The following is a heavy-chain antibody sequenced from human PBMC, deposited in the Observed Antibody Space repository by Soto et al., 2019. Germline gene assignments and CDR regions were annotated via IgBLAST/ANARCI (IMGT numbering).Heavy chain of an antibody. CDR1: GFTFTSSA. CDR3: AAGRGCSNGVCYTKLYYYYYYGMDV. V-gene: IGHV1-58*01. J-gene: IGHJ6*02. CDR2: IVVGSGNT. D-gene: IGHD2-8*01. Sequence: SVKVSCKASGFTFTSSAVHWVRQARGQRLEWIGWIVVGSGNTNYAQKFQERVTITRDMSTSTAYMELSSLRSEDTAVYCCAAGRGCSNGVCYTKLYYYYYYGMDVWGQGTTVTVSS.